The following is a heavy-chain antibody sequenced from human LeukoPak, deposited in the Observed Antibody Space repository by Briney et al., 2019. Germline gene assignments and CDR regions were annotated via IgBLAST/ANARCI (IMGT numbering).Heavy chain of an antibody. CDR1: GFTFSSYA. V-gene: IGHV3-23*01. Sequence: GGSLRLSCAASGFTFSSYAMSWVRQAPGKGLEWVSGISGSGGSTYYADSVKGRFTISRDNSKNTLYLQMNSLRAEDTAVYYCARDRSDVAVLDYWGQGTLVTVSS. CDR3: ARDRSDVAVLDY. CDR2: ISGSGGST. D-gene: IGHD2-15*01. J-gene: IGHJ4*02.